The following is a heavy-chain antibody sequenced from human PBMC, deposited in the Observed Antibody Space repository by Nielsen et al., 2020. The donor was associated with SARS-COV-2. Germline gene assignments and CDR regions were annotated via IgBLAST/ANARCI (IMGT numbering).Heavy chain of an antibody. J-gene: IGHJ4*02. CDR1: GFTFSSYW. CDR3: AITHDYGDYEDY. CDR2: INSDGSST. V-gene: IGHV3-74*01. Sequence: ETLSLTCAASGFTFSSYWMHWVRQAPGKGLVWVSRINSDGSSTSYADSVKGRFTISRDNAKNTLYLQMNSLRAEDTAVYYCAITHDYGDYEDYWGQGTLVTVSS. D-gene: IGHD4-17*01.